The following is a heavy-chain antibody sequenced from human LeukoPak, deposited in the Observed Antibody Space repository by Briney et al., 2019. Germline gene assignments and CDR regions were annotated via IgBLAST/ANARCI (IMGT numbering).Heavy chain of an antibody. CDR3: TTDLLMETGYFDY. Sequence: GSLRLSCAASGFTFSNAWMSWVRQAPGKGLEWVGRIKSKTDGGTTDYAAPVKGRLTISRDDSKNTLYLQMNSLKTEDTAVYYCTTDLLMETGYFDYWGQGTLVTVSS. CDR2: IKSKTDGGTT. J-gene: IGHJ4*02. CDR1: GFTFSNAW. V-gene: IGHV3-15*01. D-gene: IGHD2-15*01.